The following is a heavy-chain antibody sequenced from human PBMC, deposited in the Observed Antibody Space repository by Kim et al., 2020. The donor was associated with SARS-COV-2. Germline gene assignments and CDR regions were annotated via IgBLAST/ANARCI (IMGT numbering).Heavy chain of an antibody. Sequence: SETLSLTCTVSSGSIRDYYWSWIRQPPGKRPEWIGYIYYTGTTNYNPSLKSRVTISVDTSKNQFSLQLSSVTAADTAMYYCARDRDSGSGWTLGYWGQGTLVTVSS. J-gene: IGHJ4*02. CDR2: IYYTGTT. CDR3: ARDRDSGSGWTLGY. D-gene: IGHD6-19*01. V-gene: IGHV4-59*01. CDR1: SGSIRDYY.